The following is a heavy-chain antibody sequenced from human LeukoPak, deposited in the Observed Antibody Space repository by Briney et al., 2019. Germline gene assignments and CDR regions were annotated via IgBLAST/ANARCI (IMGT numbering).Heavy chain of an antibody. CDR2: FIPMLGVS. CDR3: ARGWIQLWLDY. CDR1: GGTLNIYA. Sequence: SVKVSCKASGGTLNIYAISWVRQAPGQGLEWMGRFIPMLGVSKFAQKFQGRVTMTRDTSTSTLYMELSSLTSEDTAVYYCARGWIQLWLDYWGQGTLVTVSS. V-gene: IGHV1-69*04. D-gene: IGHD5-18*01. J-gene: IGHJ4*02.